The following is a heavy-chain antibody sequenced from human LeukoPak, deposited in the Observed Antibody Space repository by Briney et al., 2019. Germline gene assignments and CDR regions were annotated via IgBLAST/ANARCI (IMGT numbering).Heavy chain of an antibody. CDR3: ARDSYYDFWSGPRLYYYYYYMDV. V-gene: IGHV1-69*13. Sequence: ASVKVSCKASGGTFSSYAISWVRQAPGQGLEWMGGIIPIFGTANYAQKFQSRVTITADESTSTAYMELSSLRSEDTAVYYCARDSYYDFWSGPRLYYYYYYMDVWGKGTTVTVSS. CDR2: IIPIFGTA. CDR1: GGTFSSYA. D-gene: IGHD3-3*01. J-gene: IGHJ6*03.